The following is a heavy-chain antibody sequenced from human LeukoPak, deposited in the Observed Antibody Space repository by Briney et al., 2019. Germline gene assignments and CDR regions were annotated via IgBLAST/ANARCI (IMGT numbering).Heavy chain of an antibody. CDR2: IYYSGGT. Sequence: SETLSLTCTVSGGSISSGGYYWGWIRQPPGKGLEWIGSIYYSGGTYYNPSLKSRVTISVDTSKNQFSLKLSSVTAADTAVYYCARLDSSGYYTLDVWGQGTTVTVSS. J-gene: IGHJ6*02. CDR3: ARLDSSGYYTLDV. V-gene: IGHV4-39*01. D-gene: IGHD3-22*01. CDR1: GGSISSGGYY.